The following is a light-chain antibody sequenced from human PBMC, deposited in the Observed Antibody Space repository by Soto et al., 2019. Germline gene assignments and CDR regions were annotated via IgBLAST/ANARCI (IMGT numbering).Light chain of an antibody. J-gene: IGKJ5*01. CDR1: QNVLYSSNNKNY. CDR3: QQYYSTPPIT. CDR2: WAS. Sequence: DIVMTQSPDSLAVSLGERATINCKSSQNVLYSSNNKNYLSWYQQKPRQPPKLLIYWASTRESGVPDRFSGSGSGTDFTLTISSLQAEDVAVYYCQQYYSTPPITFGQGTRLEIK. V-gene: IGKV4-1*01.